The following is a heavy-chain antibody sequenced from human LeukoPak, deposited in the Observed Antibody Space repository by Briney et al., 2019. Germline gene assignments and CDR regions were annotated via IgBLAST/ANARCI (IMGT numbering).Heavy chain of an antibody. V-gene: IGHV4-4*07. Sequence: SETLSLTCTVSGGSISSYYWSWIRQPAGKGLEWIGRIYTSGSTNYDPSLKSRVTISVDTSKNQFSLKLSSVTAADTAVYYCARAANYYDSSGYSESWGQGTLVTVSS. J-gene: IGHJ4*02. CDR1: GGSISSYY. CDR2: IYTSGST. CDR3: ARAANYYDSSGYSES. D-gene: IGHD3-22*01.